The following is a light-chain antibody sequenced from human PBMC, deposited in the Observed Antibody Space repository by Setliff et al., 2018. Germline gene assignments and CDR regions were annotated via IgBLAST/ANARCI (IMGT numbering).Light chain of an antibody. CDR1: SGSIASNY. V-gene: IGLV6-57*01. J-gene: IGLJ1*01. CDR3: QSYDNSNPYV. Sequence: NFMLTQPDSVSESPGKTVTISCTRSSGSIASNYVQWYQQRPGSSPTSVIYEDDQRPAGVPDRFSGSIDSSSNSASLTISGLKTGDEADYYCQSYDNSNPYVFGTGTKVTVL. CDR2: EDD.